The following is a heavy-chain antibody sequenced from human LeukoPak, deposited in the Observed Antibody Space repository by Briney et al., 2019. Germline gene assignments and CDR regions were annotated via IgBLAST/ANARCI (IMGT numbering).Heavy chain of an antibody. D-gene: IGHD1-7*01. Sequence: SETLSLTCTVSGGSISSYYWSWIRQPPGKGLEWIGYIYYSGSTNYSPSLKSRVTISVDTSKNQFSLKLSSVTAADTAVYYCARHKLELRYYYYGMDVWGQGTTVTVSS. V-gene: IGHV4-59*08. CDR1: GGSISSYY. CDR2: IYYSGST. CDR3: ARHKLELRYYYYGMDV. J-gene: IGHJ6*02.